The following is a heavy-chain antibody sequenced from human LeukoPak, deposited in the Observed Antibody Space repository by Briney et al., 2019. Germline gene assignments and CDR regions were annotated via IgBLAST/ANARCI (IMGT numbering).Heavy chain of an antibody. V-gene: IGHV3-23*01. D-gene: IGHD3-22*01. Sequence: PGGSLRLSCAASGFTFSSYAMSWVRQAPGKGLEWVSAISGSGGSTYYADAVKGRFTISRDNYKNTLYLQMNSLRAEDTAVYYCAKTLVSYYDSSGYFGYWGQGTLVTVSS. CDR1: GFTFSSYA. CDR3: AKTLVSYYDSSGYFGY. CDR2: ISGSGGST. J-gene: IGHJ4*02.